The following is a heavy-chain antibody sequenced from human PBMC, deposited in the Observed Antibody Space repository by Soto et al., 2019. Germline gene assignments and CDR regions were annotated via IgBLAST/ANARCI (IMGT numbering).Heavy chain of an antibody. CDR2: ISYDGSNK. V-gene: IGHV3-30-3*01. CDR3: ARERITMIVVVTLGY. D-gene: IGHD3-22*01. Sequence: GGSLRLSCAASGFTFSSYAMHWVRQAPGKGLEWVAVISYDGSNKYYADSVKGRFTISRDNSKNTLYLQMNSLRAEDTAVYYCARERITMIVVVTLGYWGQGTLVSVSS. CDR1: GFTFSSYA. J-gene: IGHJ4*02.